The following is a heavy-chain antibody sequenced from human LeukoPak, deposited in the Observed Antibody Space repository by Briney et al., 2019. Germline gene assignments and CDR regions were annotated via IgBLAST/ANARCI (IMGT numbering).Heavy chain of an antibody. V-gene: IGHV4-39*07. CDR1: GGSISSSSYY. J-gene: IGHJ3*02. CDR3: ARAATYYYDSSGYSPNDAFDI. Sequence: SETLSLTCTVSGGSISSSSYYWGWIRQPPGKGLEWIASIYYSGSTYYNPSLKSRVTISVDTSKNQFSLKLSSVTAADTAVYYCARAATYYYDSSGYSPNDAFDIWGQGTMVTVSS. CDR2: IYYSGST. D-gene: IGHD3-22*01.